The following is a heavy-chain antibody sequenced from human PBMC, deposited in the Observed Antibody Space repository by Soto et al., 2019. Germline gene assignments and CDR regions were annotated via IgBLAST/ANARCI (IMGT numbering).Heavy chain of an antibody. D-gene: IGHD2-21*02. Sequence: ESGGGVVQPGTSLRLSCAASGFTFSTYGMHWVRQTPGKGLEWVAIIWYEGLNIYYADSVKGRFTISRDDSKNTVYLEMNRLRPGDTAVYYCARAGPYCGSDCYPWAFDIWGHGTVVTVSS. V-gene: IGHV3-33*01. CDR1: GFTFSTYG. CDR2: IWYEGLNI. CDR3: ARAGPYCGSDCYPWAFDI. J-gene: IGHJ3*02.